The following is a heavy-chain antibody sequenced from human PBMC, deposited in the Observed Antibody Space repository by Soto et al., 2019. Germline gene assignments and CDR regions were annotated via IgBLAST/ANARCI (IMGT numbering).Heavy chain of an antibody. V-gene: IGHV3-21*06. D-gene: IGHD3-3*01. Sequence: EVQLVESGGGLVKPGRSLRLSCEASGFAFSSYAMAWVRLAPGKGLEWVSSILNGSYKYYGDSVTDRFTITTDSAKNSLYLQLNSLRAEGTAVYYCARGFEGVSKNERYFDQWGQGTLVTVSS. J-gene: IGHJ4*02. CDR1: GFAFSSYA. CDR2: ILNGSYK. CDR3: ARGFEGVSKNERYFDQ.